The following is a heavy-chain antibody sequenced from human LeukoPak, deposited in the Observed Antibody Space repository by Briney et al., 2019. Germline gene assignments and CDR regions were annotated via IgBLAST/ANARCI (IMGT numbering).Heavy chain of an antibody. J-gene: IGHJ4*02. D-gene: IGHD6-19*01. Sequence: PSQTLFLTCTVSGGPISSGDYYWSRIRQPPGKGLEWIGYIYYSGSTYYNPSLKSRVTISVDTSKNQFSLKLSSVTAADTAVYYCTRDSAYSSAYDPPPLDYWGQGTLVTVSS. CDR1: GGPISSGDYY. CDR2: IYYSGST. CDR3: TRDSAYSSAYDPPPLDY. V-gene: IGHV4-30-4*01.